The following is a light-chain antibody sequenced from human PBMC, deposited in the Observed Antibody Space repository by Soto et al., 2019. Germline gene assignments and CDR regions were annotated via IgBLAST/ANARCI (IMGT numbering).Light chain of an antibody. V-gene: IGKV3-20*01. CDR3: QQYGRSPGLFT. CDR2: DAS. CDR1: QSVSNTY. Sequence: EIVLTQSPGTLSLSPGERATLSCRASQSVSNTYLAWYQQKPGQAPRLLIYDASSRATGIPDRFSGSGSGTDFTLTISRLEPEDFAVYYCQQYGRSPGLFTFGPGTKV. J-gene: IGKJ3*01.